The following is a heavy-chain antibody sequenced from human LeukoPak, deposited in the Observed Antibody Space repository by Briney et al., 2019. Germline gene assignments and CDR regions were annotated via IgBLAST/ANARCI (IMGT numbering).Heavy chain of an antibody. CDR3: ATGGSMAHEGIHS. CDR1: GFTFSSYA. V-gene: IGHV3-30-3*01. CDR2: ISYDGSSK. Sequence: PGRSLRLSCAASGFTFSSYAMHWVRQAPGKGLEWVAVISYDGSSKYYADSVKGRFTISRDNSKNTLYLQMNSLRAEDTAVYYCATGGSMAHEGIHSWGQGTLVIVSS. J-gene: IGHJ4*02. D-gene: IGHD3-10*01.